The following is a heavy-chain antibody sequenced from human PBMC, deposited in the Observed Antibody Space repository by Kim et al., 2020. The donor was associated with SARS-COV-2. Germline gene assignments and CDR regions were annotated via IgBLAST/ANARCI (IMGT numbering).Heavy chain of an antibody. J-gene: IGHJ6*01. V-gene: IGHV4-31*03. CDR3: ARVWGGCTSEYYYYDM. CDR1: GGSISSGGYY. Sequence: SETLSLTCTVSGGSISSGGYYWTWIRQHPGKGLEWIGYIYYSGSTYYNPSLKSRASISMNTSKNEFSLKLNSLTAADTAVYYCARVWGGCTSEYYYYDM. D-gene: IGHD2-2*01. CDR2: IYYSGST.